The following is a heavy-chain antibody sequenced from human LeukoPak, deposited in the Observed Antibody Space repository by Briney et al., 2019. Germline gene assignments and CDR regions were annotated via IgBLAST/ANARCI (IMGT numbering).Heavy chain of an antibody. V-gene: IGHV4-39*01. CDR1: GGSISSSSYY. D-gene: IGHD2-15*01. J-gene: IGHJ3*02. CDR2: IYYSGST. Sequence: SQTLSPTCTVSGGSISSSSYYWGWIRQPPGKGLEWIGSIYYSGSTYYNPSLKSRVTISVDASKNQFSLKLSSVTAADTAVYYCAVERYCSGGSCYRDAFDIWGQGTMVTVSS. CDR3: AVERYCSGGSCYRDAFDI.